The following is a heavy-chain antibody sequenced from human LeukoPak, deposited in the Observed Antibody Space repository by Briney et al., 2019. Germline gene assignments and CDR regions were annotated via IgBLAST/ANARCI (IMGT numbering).Heavy chain of an antibody. CDR1: GGSISSGGYS. J-gene: IGHJ3*02. V-gene: IGHV4-30-2*01. CDR3: ASSSHARATSVGERPDAFDI. D-gene: IGHD3-16*01. CDR2: IYRSGST. Sequence: SQTLSLTCAVSGGSISSGGYSWSWIRQPPGKGLEWIGYIYRSGSTYYNPSLKSRVTISVDRSKNQFSLKLGSVTAADTAVYYCASSSHARATSVGERPDAFDIWGQGTMVTVSS.